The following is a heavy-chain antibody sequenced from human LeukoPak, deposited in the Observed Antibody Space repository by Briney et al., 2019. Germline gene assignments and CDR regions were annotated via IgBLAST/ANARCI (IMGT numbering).Heavy chain of an antibody. J-gene: IGHJ3*02. Sequence: ASVKVSCKASGGTSSNYAISWVRQAPGQGLEWMGGIIPIFGTANYAQKFQGRVTITADESTSTAYMELSSLRSEDTAVYYCARGHDSSGYYYVGDAFDIWGQGTMVTVSS. CDR3: ARGHDSSGYYYVGDAFDI. V-gene: IGHV1-69*13. CDR1: GGTSSNYA. D-gene: IGHD3-22*01. CDR2: IIPIFGTA.